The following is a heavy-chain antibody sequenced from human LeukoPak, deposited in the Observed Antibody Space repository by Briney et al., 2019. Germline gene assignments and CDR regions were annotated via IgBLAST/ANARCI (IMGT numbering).Heavy chain of an antibody. Sequence: SETLSLTCTVSGGSISRSSYYWGWIRQPPGKGLEWIGSMYYSGSTFYHPSRKSRVTILVDTSKNQFSLKLSSVTAADTAVYYYARDYGSGRRYYYMDVWGKGTTVTVSS. D-gene: IGHD3-10*01. CDR3: ARDYGSGRRYYYMDV. V-gene: IGHV4-39*07. J-gene: IGHJ6*03. CDR2: MYYSGST. CDR1: GGSISRSSYY.